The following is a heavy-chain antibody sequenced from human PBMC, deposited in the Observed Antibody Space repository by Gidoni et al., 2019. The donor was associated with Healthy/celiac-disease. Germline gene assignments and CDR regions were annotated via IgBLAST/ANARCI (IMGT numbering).Heavy chain of an antibody. CDR3: ARHKSRNYFDY. CDR1: GGSISSYY. D-gene: IGHD1-1*01. CDR2: IYYSGST. Sequence: QVQLQESGPGLVKPSETLSLTCTVSGGSISSYYWSWIRQPPGKGLEWIGYIYYSGSTNYNPSLKSRVTISVDTSKNQFSLKLSSVTAADTAVYYCARHKSRNYFDYWGQGTLVTVSS. V-gene: IGHV4-59*08. J-gene: IGHJ4*02.